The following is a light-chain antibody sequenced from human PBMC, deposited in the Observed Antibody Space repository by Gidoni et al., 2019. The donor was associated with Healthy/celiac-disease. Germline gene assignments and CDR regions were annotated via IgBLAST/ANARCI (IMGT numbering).Light chain of an antibody. J-gene: IGLJ3*02. V-gene: IGLV1-51*02. CDR1: SSNIGNTY. CDR3: GTWDSSLSAAV. CDR2: ENN. Sequence: QSVLTQPPSVSAAPGQKVTISCSGSSSNIGNTYVSWYQQLPGTAPKLLIYENNKRPSGIPDRFSGSKSGTSATLGITGLQTGDEADYYCGTWDSSLSAAVFGGGTKLTVL.